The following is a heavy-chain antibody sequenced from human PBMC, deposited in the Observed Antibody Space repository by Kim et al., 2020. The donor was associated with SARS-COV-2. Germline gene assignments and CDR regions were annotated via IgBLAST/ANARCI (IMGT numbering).Heavy chain of an antibody. CDR2: ISYDGSNK. CDR1: GFTFSSYG. CDR3: AKECPSSSSVDY. V-gene: IGHV3-30*18. D-gene: IGHD6-6*01. Sequence: GGSLRLSCAASGFTFSSYGMHWVRQAPGKGLEWVAVISYDGSNKYYADSVKGRFTISRDNSKNTLYLQMNSLRAEDTAVYYCAKECPSSSSVDYWGQGTLVTVSS. J-gene: IGHJ4*02.